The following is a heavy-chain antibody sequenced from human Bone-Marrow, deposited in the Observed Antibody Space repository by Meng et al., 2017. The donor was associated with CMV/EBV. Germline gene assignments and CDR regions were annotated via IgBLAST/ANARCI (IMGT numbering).Heavy chain of an antibody. Sequence: GGSLRLSCAASGFTFSSYAMSWVRQAPGKGLEWVSAISGSGGSTYYADSVKGRFTISRDNSKNTLYLQMNSLRAEDTAVYYCAKECGGLSSSVLKALDYWGQGTLVTVSS. J-gene: IGHJ4*02. CDR3: AKECGGLSSSVLKALDY. CDR2: ISGSGGST. D-gene: IGHD3-22*01. V-gene: IGHV3-23*01. CDR1: GFTFSSYA.